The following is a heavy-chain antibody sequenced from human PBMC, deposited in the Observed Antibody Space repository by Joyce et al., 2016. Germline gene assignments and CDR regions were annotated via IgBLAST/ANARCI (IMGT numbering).Heavy chain of an antibody. J-gene: IGHJ4*02. D-gene: IGHD1-26*01. Sequence: QLQLQESGPGLVKPSETLSLTCTVSGGSIITSTYYWGWIRQPPGKGLECIGSIYYRGITYYNPSLKSRVTISVDTSKNQFSLKLTSLTAADTAVFYCATWRGSFPFFDYWGQGTLVTVSS. V-gene: IGHV4-39*07. CDR3: ATWRGSFPFFDY. CDR1: GGSIITSTYY. CDR2: IYYRGIT.